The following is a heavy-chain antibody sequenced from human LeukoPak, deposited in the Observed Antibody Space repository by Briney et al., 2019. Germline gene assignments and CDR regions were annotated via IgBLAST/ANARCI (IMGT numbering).Heavy chain of an antibody. V-gene: IGHV3-13*01. J-gene: IGHJ4*02. CDR2: IGTAGDT. CDR3: ARGLYYYGSGTLDY. CDR1: GFTFSSYD. Sequence: GGSLRLSCAASGFTFSSYDMHWVRQATGKGLEWVSAIGTAGDTYYPGSVKGRFTISRENAKNSLYLQMNSLRAGDTAVFYCARGLYYYGSGTLDYWGQGTLVTVSS. D-gene: IGHD3-10*01.